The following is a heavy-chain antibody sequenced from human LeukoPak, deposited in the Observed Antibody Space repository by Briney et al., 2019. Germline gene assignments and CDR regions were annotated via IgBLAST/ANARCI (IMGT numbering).Heavy chain of an antibody. V-gene: IGHV3-30*18. D-gene: IGHD6-13*01. CDR1: GFTFSSYG. CDR2: ISYDGSNK. J-gene: IGHJ3*02. Sequence: GGSLRLSCAASGFTFSSYGMHWVRQAPGKGLEWVAVISYDGSNKYYADSVKGRFTISRDNSKNTLYLQMNSLRAEDTAVYYCAKGCSSSWYWGNDAFDIWGQGTMVTVSS. CDR3: AKGCSSSWYWGNDAFDI.